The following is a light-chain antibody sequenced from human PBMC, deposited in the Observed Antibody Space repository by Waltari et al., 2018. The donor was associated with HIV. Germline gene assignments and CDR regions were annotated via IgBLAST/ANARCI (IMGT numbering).Light chain of an antibody. Sequence: QSVLTQPPSVSGAPGQRVTISCTGTSSNIGAGYDVHWYQQLPGTAPKLLIYANIHRPSGVPDRFSVSKSATSASLAITVLQAEDEADYFCQSYDSSLSAYVVFGGGTKLTVL. V-gene: IGLV1-40*01. J-gene: IGLJ2*01. CDR2: ANI. CDR3: QSYDSSLSAYVV. CDR1: SSNIGAGYD.